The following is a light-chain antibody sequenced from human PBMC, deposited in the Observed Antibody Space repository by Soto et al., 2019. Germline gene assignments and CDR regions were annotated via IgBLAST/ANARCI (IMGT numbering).Light chain of an antibody. CDR3: ETWDSNTRV. Sequence: QLVLTQSSSASASLGSSVKLTCTLSSGHSSYIIAWHHQQPGKAPRYLMKLEGSGGYNKGSGVPDRFSGSSSGADRYLTISNLQFEDEANYYCETWDSNTRVFGGGTKVTVL. CDR1: SGHSSYI. V-gene: IGLV4-60*02. CDR2: LEGSGGY. J-gene: IGLJ2*01.